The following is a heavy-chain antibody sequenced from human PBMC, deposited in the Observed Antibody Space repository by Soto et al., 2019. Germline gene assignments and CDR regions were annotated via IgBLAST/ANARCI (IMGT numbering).Heavy chain of an antibody. D-gene: IGHD4-17*01. CDR1: GFSLSTIGVG. CDR3: AHLPTVTTVDY. J-gene: IGHJ4*02. Sequence: QITLKESGPPLVKPTQTLTLTCTFSGFSLSTIGVGVGWIRHPAGKDLEWLALIYWDDDKRSSPSLKSRLTLTKDTSKTQVVLTMTNMDPVDTATYYCAHLPTVTTVDYWGQGTLVTVSS. CDR2: IYWDDDK. V-gene: IGHV2-5*02.